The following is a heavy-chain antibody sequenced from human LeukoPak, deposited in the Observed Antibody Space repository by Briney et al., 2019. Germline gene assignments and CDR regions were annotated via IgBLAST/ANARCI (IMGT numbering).Heavy chain of an antibody. D-gene: IGHD6-19*01. CDR3: ARDLWGSSGWQDY. Sequence: ASVKVSCKASGYTFTGYYMHWVRQAPGQGLEWKGWINPNSGGTNYAQKFQGRVTMTRDTSISTAYMELSRLRSDDTAVYYCARDLWGSSGWQDYWGQGTLVTVSS. CDR1: GYTFTGYY. V-gene: IGHV1-2*02. J-gene: IGHJ4*02. CDR2: INPNSGGT.